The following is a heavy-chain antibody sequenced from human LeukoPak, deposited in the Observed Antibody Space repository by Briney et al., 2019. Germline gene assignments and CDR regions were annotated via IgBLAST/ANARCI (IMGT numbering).Heavy chain of an antibody. Sequence: KPSETLSLTCTVSGGSINGYYWSWIRQPPGKGLEWIGYIYYSGSTNYHPSLKSRVTISLDTSKNQFSLKLSSVTAAETAVYYCARGYCSGGSCYWFDYWGRGTLVTVSS. CDR3: ARGYCSGGSCYWFDY. CDR1: GGSINGYY. CDR2: IYYSGST. J-gene: IGHJ4*02. V-gene: IGHV4-59*08. D-gene: IGHD2-15*01.